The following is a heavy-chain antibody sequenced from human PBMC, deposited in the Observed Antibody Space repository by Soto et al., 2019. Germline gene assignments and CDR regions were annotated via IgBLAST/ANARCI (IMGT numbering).Heavy chain of an antibody. CDR1: GGSISSYY. CDR2: IYYSGST. Sequence: SETLSLTCTVSGGSISSYYWSWIRQPPGKGLEWIGYIYYSGSTNYNPSLKSRVTISVDTSKNQFSLKLSSVTAADTAVYYCARGELLRRSYTRKFDYWGQGTLVTVSS. D-gene: IGHD1-26*01. V-gene: IGHV4-59*01. CDR3: ARGELLRRSYTRKFDY. J-gene: IGHJ4*02.